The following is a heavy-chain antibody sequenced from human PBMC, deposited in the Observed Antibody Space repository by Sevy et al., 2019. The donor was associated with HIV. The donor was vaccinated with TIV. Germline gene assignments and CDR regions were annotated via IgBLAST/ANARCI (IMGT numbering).Heavy chain of an antibody. CDR1: GYTLTELS. CDR3: ATQSWGIVVVPAAIVPGAFDI. D-gene: IGHD2-2*02. J-gene: IGHJ3*02. CDR2: FDPEDGET. Sequence: ASVKVSCKVSGYTLTELSMHRVRQAPGKGLEWMGGFDPEDGETIYAQKFQGRVTMTEDTSTDTAYMELSSLRSEDTAVYYCATQSWGIVVVPAAIVPGAFDIWGQGTMVTVSS. V-gene: IGHV1-24*01.